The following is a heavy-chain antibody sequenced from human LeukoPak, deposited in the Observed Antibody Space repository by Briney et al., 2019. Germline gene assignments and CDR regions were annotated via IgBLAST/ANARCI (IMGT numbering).Heavy chain of an antibody. Sequence: SQTLSLTCTVSGGSISSGGYYWSWIRQHPGKGLEWIGYIYYSGSTYYNPSLKSRVTISVDTSKNQFSLKLSSVTAADAAVYYCARRYSGGRVYWGQGTLVTASS. CDR2: IYYSGST. J-gene: IGHJ4*02. CDR1: GGSISSGGYY. D-gene: IGHD2-21*01. CDR3: ARRYSGGRVY. V-gene: IGHV4-31*03.